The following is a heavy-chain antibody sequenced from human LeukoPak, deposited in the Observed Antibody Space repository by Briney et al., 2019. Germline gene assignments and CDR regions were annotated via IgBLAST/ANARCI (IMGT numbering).Heavy chain of an antibody. V-gene: IGHV1-69*04. CDR1: GGTFGSYA. D-gene: IGHD4-23*01. CDR2: IIPICGIA. CDR3: AGWEGGNSGYYFDY. Sequence: SVKLSCKASGGTFGSYAISWGRHAPGQGLELIGRIIPICGIANYAQKFQGRGTITAHKSTSTAYMELRSLRSEDTAVYYCAGWEGGNSGYYFDYWGQGTLVTVSS. J-gene: IGHJ4*02.